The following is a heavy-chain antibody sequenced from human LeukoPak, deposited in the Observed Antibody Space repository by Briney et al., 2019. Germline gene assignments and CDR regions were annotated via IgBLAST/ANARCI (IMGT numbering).Heavy chain of an antibody. J-gene: IGHJ3*02. Sequence: SETLSLTCAVSGASITSCYWSWVRQSAGKGLEWIGRLYTTGTTNYNPSLKSRVTMSGDSPKNQLSLTLTSVTAADTAVYYCVRDGANWEGPNDAFDTWGQGTLVTVSS. V-gene: IGHV4-4*07. CDR2: LYTTGTT. CDR3: VRDGANWEGPNDAFDT. D-gene: IGHD1-26*01. CDR1: GASITSCY.